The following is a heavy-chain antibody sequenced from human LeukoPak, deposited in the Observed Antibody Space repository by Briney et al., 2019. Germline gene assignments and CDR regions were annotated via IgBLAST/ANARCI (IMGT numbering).Heavy chain of an antibody. CDR1: GGSISSYY. CDR3: ARDQTNNFGFDY. J-gene: IGHJ4*02. V-gene: IGHV4-59*01. Sequence: SETLSLTCTVSGGSISSYYWSWLRQHPGKGLEWIGYIYYSGSTNYNPSLKSRVTISVDTSKNQFSLKLSSVTAADTAVYYCARDQTNNFGFDYWGQGTLVTVSS. D-gene: IGHD1-20*01. CDR2: IYYSGST.